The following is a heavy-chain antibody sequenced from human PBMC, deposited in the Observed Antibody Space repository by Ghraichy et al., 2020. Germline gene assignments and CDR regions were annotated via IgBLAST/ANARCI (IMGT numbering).Heavy chain of an antibody. CDR2: IYQSGNT. J-gene: IGHJ6*02. CDR1: GGSFSNYY. Sequence: SETLSLTCTVSGGSFSNYYWSWIRQSPGKGLEWIGYIYQSGNTNYNPSLQSRVAISLDTSKTQFSLTLNSVTAADAAVYYCATGSSHSTNFYYYGIDVWGQGTTVTVSS. CDR3: ATGSSHSTNFYYYGIDV. D-gene: IGHD6-6*01. V-gene: IGHV4-59*01.